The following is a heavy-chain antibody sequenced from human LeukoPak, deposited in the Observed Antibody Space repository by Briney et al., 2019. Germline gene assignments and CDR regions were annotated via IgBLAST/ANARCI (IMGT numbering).Heavy chain of an antibody. CDR1: GGSISSYY. Sequence: SETLSLTCTVSGGSISSYYWSWIRQPAGKGLEWIGRIYTSGSTNYNPSLKSRVTISVDKSKNQFSLKLSSVTAADTAGYYCARDSGAMVVFDYWGQGTLVTVSS. CDR2: IYTSGST. CDR3: ARDSGAMVVFDY. J-gene: IGHJ4*02. V-gene: IGHV4-4*07. D-gene: IGHD5-18*01.